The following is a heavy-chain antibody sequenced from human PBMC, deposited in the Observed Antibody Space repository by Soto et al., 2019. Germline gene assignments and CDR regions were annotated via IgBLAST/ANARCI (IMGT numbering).Heavy chain of an antibody. Sequence: PSETLSVTCAVSGGSSSSGGYSWSWIRQPPGKGLEWIGYIYHSGSTYYNPSLKSRVTISVDRSKNQFSLKLSSVTAADTAVYYCASTDTAMAKFDYWGQGTLFTVSS. V-gene: IGHV4-30-2*01. D-gene: IGHD5-18*01. J-gene: IGHJ4*02. CDR2: IYHSGST. CDR3: ASTDTAMAKFDY. CDR1: GGSSSSGGYS.